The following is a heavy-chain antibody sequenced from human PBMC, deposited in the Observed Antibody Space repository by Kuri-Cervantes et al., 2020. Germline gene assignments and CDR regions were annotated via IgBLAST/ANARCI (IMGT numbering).Heavy chain of an antibody. Sequence: ASVKVSCKASGYTFTSYGISWVRQAPGQGLEWMGWISAYNGNTNYAQRLQGRVTMTTDTSTSTAYMELRSLRSDDTAVYYCARDSSGXXSGWFDPWGQGTLVTVSS. CDR1: GYTFTSYG. V-gene: IGHV1-18*01. J-gene: IGHJ5*02. D-gene: IGHD3-22*01. CDR3: ARDSSGXXSGWFDP. CDR2: ISAYNGNT.